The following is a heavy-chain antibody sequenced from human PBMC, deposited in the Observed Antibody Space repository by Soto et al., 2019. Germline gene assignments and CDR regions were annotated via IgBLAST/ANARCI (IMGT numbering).Heavy chain of an antibody. J-gene: IGHJ4*02. CDR3: AKDGGWSLAVAGPFDY. CDR2: ISDSGGST. V-gene: IGHV3-23*01. CDR1: GSTFSSDD. D-gene: IGHD6-19*01. Sequence: PGGSLRLSCVVSGSTFSSDDMSWVRQAPGRGLEWVSGISDSGGSTYYADSVKGRFTISRDNAKNTLYLQMKSLRVEDMALYYCAKDGGWSLAVAGPFDYWGPGTQVTVSS.